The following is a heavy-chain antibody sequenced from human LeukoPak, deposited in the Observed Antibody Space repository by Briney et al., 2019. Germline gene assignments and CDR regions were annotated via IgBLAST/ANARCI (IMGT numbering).Heavy chain of an antibody. CDR3: ARGKYYDSIGFLDY. D-gene: IGHD3-22*01. Sequence: ASVKVSRKASGYTFSNYNIQWVRQAPGQRFAWMGMINPNGGSTSYAQEFQGRVTMTRDTSTSTVYMELSSLRSEDTAVYYCARGKYYDSIGFLDYWGQGTLVTASS. CDR2: INPNGGST. CDR1: GYTFSNYN. J-gene: IGHJ4*02. V-gene: IGHV1-46*01.